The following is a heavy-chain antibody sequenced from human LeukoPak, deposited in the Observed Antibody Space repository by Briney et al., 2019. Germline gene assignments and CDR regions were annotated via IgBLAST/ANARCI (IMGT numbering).Heavy chain of an antibody. CDR2: IDASGGST. Sequence: GGSLRLSCAASGFTFSSFAMTWVRQAPGKGLEWVSSIDASGGSTYYADSVKGRFTISRDNSKNTFFLQMNTLRAADTAVYYCAKGSGSGWYGWFAPWGQGTLVTVSS. CDR3: AKGSGSGWYGWFAP. J-gene: IGHJ5*02. D-gene: IGHD6-19*01. CDR1: GFTFSSFA. V-gene: IGHV3-23*01.